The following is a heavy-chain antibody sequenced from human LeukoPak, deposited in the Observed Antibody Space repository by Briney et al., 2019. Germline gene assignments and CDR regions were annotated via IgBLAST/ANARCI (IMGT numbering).Heavy chain of an antibody. CDR2: VYYSGST. Sequence: SETLSLTCAVSGYSIGSGYYWGWIRQPPGKGLEWIGSVYYSGSTYYNPSLKSRVTISIDKSKNQFSLNLTSVTAADTAMYYCARHGGGRAADPTGGVNWFDPWDQGTLVTVYS. V-gene: IGHV4-38-2*01. D-gene: IGHD2-15*01. CDR3: ARHGGGRAADPTGGVNWFDP. CDR1: GYSIGSGYY. J-gene: IGHJ5*02.